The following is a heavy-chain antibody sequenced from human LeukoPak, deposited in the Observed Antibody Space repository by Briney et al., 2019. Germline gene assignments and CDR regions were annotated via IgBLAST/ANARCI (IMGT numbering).Heavy chain of an antibody. Sequence: ASVKVSCKASVYTFTSYDINWVRQATGQGLEWMGLMNPNSGNTGYAQRFQDRLTMTRNTSISTAYMELSSLTSEDTAVYYCARTPITFGGVMVDYGLDVWGQGTTVTVSS. V-gene: IGHV1-8*01. CDR1: VYTFTSYD. J-gene: IGHJ6*02. CDR3: ARTPITFGGVMVDYGLDV. CDR2: MNPNSGNT. D-gene: IGHD3-16*01.